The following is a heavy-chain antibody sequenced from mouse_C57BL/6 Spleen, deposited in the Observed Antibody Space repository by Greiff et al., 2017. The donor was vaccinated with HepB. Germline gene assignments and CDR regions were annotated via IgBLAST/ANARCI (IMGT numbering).Heavy chain of an antibody. V-gene: IGHV1-39*01. CDR2: INPNYGTT. J-gene: IGHJ4*01. CDR3: AIYYGRGDYYAMDY. CDR1: GYSFTDYN. Sequence: LVESGPELVKPGASVKISCKASGYSFTDYNMNWVKQSNGKSLEWIGVINPNYGTTSYNQKFKGKATLTVDQSSSTAYMQLNSLTSEDSAVYYCAIYYGRGDYYAMDYWGQGTSVTVSS. D-gene: IGHD1-1*01.